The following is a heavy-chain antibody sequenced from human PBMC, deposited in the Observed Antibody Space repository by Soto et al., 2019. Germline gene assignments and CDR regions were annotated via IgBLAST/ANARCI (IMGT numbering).Heavy chain of an antibody. Sequence: GASVKVSCKASGYTFTSYGISWVRQAPGQGLEWMGWISAYNGNTNYAQKLQGRVTMTTDTSTSTAYMELRSLRSDDTAVYYCARTVDDFWSGYGTYYFDYWGQGTLVTVSS. CDR3: ARTVDDFWSGYGTYYFDY. J-gene: IGHJ4*02. CDR2: ISAYNGNT. D-gene: IGHD3-3*01. CDR1: GYTFTSYG. V-gene: IGHV1-18*01.